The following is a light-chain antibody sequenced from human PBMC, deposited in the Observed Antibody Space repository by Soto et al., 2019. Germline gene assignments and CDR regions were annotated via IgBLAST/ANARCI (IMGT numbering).Light chain of an antibody. V-gene: IGKV1-8*01. J-gene: IGKJ2*02. CDR2: AAS. CDR3: QQYYSYPGT. Sequence: AIRMTQSPSSFSASTGDRVTITCRASQGISSYLAWYQQKPGKAPKLLIYAASTLQSGVPSRFSGSGSGTDFTLTISCLQSEDFPTYYCQQYYSYPGTFGQGTKLEIK. CDR1: QGISSY.